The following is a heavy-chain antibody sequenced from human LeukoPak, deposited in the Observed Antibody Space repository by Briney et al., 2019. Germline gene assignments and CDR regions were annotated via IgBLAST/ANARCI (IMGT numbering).Heavy chain of an antibody. J-gene: IGHJ4*02. CDR3: AKGVEMATTPLFDY. D-gene: IGHD5-24*01. CDR2: ISSSSSYI. V-gene: IGHV3-21*01. CDR1: GFTFSSYA. Sequence: GGSLRLSCAASGFTFSSYAMSWVRQAPGKGLEWVSSISSSSSYIYYADSVKGRFTISRDNAKNSLYLQMNSLRAEDTAVYYCAKGVEMATTPLFDYWGQGTLVTVSS.